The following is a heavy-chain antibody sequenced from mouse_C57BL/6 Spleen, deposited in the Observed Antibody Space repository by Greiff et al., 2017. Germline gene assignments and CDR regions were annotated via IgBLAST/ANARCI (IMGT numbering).Heavy chain of an antibody. Sequence: EVKLMESGGGLVKPGGSLKLSCAASGFTFSDYGMHWVRQAPEKGLEWVAYISSGSSTIYYADTVKGRFTISRDNAKHTLFLQMTSLRSEDTAMYYFARSSIYDYDGRWYFDVWGTGTTGTVSS. V-gene: IGHV5-17*01. CDR1: GFTFSDYG. D-gene: IGHD2-4*01. CDR3: ARSSIYDYDGRWYFDV. CDR2: ISSGSSTI. J-gene: IGHJ1*03.